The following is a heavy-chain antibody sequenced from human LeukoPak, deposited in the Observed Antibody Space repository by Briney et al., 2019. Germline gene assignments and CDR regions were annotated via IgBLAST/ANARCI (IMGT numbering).Heavy chain of an antibody. CDR3: ARRSSPEGFHY. CDR1: GYSFTSYW. V-gene: IGHV5-51*01. CDR2: IYPGDSHN. Sequence: GEALQISCKGSGYSFTSYWIGWVRQMPGKGLEGMGIIYPGDSHNSYRPFFQGQLTISEHTSISTAYLQWRSLKASDNAMYYCARRSSPEGFHYWGQGPLVTVSS. J-gene: IGHJ4*02.